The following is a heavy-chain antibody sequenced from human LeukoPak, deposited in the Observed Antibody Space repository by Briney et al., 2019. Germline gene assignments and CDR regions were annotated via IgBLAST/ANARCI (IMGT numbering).Heavy chain of an antibody. J-gene: IGHJ4*02. CDR2: IYYSGGT. CDR1: GGSISSSSYY. D-gene: IGHD4-11*01. CDR3: ARRGTTVNSAYYFDY. Sequence: PSETLSLTCTVSGGSISSSSYYWGWIRQPPGKGLGWIGSIYYSGGTYYNPSLKSRVTISVDTSKNQFSLKLSSVTAADTAVYYCARRGTTVNSAYYFDYWGQGTLVTVSS. V-gene: IGHV4-39*01.